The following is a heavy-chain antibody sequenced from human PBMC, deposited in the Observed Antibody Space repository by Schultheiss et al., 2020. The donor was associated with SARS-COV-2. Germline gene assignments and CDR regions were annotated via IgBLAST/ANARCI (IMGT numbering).Heavy chain of an antibody. V-gene: IGHV1-69*13. J-gene: IGHJ3*02. CDR3: ATSSKLERDTDALDI. D-gene: IGHD1-1*01. Sequence: SVKVSCKASGGTFSSYAISWVRQAPGQGLEWMGGIIPIFGTANYAQKFQGRVTITADESTSTAYMELRSLRSDDTAVYYCATSSKLERDTDALDIWGQGTMVTVSS. CDR1: GGTFSSYA. CDR2: IIPIFGTA.